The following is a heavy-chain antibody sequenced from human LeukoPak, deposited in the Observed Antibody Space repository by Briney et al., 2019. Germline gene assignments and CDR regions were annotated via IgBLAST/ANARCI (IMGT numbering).Heavy chain of an antibody. Sequence: PGGSLRLSCAASTFTFSNYSMNWVRQAPGKGLEWVSSISTSSTYKYYADSVKGRFTISRDNAKNSLYLQMTSLRAEDTAVYYCLHYDSGNTWGQGTLVTVSS. CDR2: ISTSSTYK. CDR3: LHYDSGNT. D-gene: IGHD3-10*01. J-gene: IGHJ5*02. V-gene: IGHV3-21*01. CDR1: TFTFSNYS.